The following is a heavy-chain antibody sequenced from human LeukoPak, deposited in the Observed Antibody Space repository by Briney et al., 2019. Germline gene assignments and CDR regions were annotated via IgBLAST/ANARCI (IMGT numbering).Heavy chain of an antibody. V-gene: IGHV3-30*18. CDR1: GFTFSSYG. Sequence: GGSLRLSYAASGFTFSSYGLHWVRQAPGKGLEWLAVISYEGSNTYYADSVKGRFTISRDNSKDTLYLQMNSLRAEDAAVYYCAKAHCSGGSCYYILDYFDYWGQGTLVTVSS. D-gene: IGHD2-15*01. CDR2: ISYEGSNT. CDR3: AKAHCSGGSCYYILDYFDY. J-gene: IGHJ4*02.